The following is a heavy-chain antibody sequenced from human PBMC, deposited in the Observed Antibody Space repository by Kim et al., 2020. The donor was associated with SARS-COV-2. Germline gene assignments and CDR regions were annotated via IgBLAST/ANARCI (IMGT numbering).Heavy chain of an antibody. V-gene: IGHV4-39*07. CDR3: ARRLRITMVRGVLYYYYGMDV. Sequence: SETLSLTCTVSGGSISSSSYYWGWIRQPPGKGLEWIGSIYYSGSTYYNPSLKSRVTISVDTSKNQFSLKLSSVTAADTAVYYCARRLRITMVRGVLYYYYGMDVWGQGTTVTVSS. D-gene: IGHD3-10*01. CDR2: IYYSGST. J-gene: IGHJ6*02. CDR1: GGSISSSSYY.